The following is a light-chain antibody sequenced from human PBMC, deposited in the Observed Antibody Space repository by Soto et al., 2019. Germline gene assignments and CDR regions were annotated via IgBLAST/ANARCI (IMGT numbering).Light chain of an antibody. CDR1: ESISFY. CDR2: GAS. J-gene: IGKJ3*01. CDR3: QQSYSTPLI. V-gene: IGKV1-39*01. Sequence: DIQMTQSPSSLSAYVGDRVNITCRASESISFYLNWYQQKPGKAPKVLIYGASSLHSGVPSRFSGSGSGTDFTLTISSLQPEDFATYYCQQSYSTPLIFCPGTKVDIK.